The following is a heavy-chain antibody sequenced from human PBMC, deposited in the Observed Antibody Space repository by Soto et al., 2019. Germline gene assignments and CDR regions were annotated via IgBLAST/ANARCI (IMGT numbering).Heavy chain of an antibody. CDR1: GGSISSYY. D-gene: IGHD2-15*01. CDR3: ASARGYCSGGSCPDFDY. V-gene: IGHV4-59*01. CDR2: IYYSGST. Sequence: PSETLSLTCTVSGGSISSYYWSWIRQPPGKGLEWIGYIYYSGSTNYNPSLKSRVTISVDTSKNQFSLKLSSVTAADTAVYYCASARGYCSGGSCPDFDYWGQGTLVTVSS. J-gene: IGHJ4*02.